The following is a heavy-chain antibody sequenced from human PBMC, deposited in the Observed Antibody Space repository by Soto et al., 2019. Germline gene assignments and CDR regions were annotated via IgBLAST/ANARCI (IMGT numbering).Heavy chain of an antibody. J-gene: IGHJ4*02. Sequence: PGGSLRLSCAASGFTFSSYSMNWVRQAPGKGLEWVSSISSSSSYRYYADSVKGRFTISRDNAKNSLYLQMNSLRAEDTAVYYWARDLLRIIAVAGKGDYWGQGTLVAVSS. D-gene: IGHD6-19*01. CDR3: ARDLLRIIAVAGKGDY. CDR1: GFTFSSYS. CDR2: ISSSSSYR. V-gene: IGHV3-21*01.